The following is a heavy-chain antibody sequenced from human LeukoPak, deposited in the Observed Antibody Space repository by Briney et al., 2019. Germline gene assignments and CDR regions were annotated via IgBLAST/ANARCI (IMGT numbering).Heavy chain of an antibody. Sequence: GGSLRLSCAAPGFTLSNYAMCWVRQAPGKGLEWVSGIGSDGGSTYYADSVKGRFTIARDNSKNTVYLQMNTLRAEDTAVYYCAKVPGSYYVDFDYWGQGTLVTVSS. J-gene: IGHJ4*02. CDR1: GFTLSNYA. V-gene: IGHV3-23*01. D-gene: IGHD3-10*01. CDR3: AKVPGSYYVDFDY. CDR2: IGSDGGST.